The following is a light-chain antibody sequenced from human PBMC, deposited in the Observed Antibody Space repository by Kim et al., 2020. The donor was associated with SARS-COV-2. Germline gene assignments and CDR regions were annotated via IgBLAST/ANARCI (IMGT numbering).Light chain of an antibody. Sequence: FAPVERATLSCRASQNVISYLAWYQQKPGQAPRLLIYDTSNRATGIPARFSGSGSGTDFTLTISSLEPEDFAVYYCQQRNNWPITFGQGTRLEIK. V-gene: IGKV3-11*01. CDR3: QQRNNWPIT. CDR1: QNVISY. J-gene: IGKJ5*01. CDR2: DTS.